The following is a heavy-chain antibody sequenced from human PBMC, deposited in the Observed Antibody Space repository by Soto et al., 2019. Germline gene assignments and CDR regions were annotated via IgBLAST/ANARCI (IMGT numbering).Heavy chain of an antibody. D-gene: IGHD4-17*01. V-gene: IGHV3-11*01. CDR1: GFIFSDYY. CDR3: ARDFDADSRTDFDY. CDR2: ISGNGRII. J-gene: IGHJ4*02. Sequence: QVLLVESGGGLVKPGGSLRLSRATSGFIFSDYYMHWIRQAPGKGLEWISYISGNGRIIQYADSAKGRFTISRDNAQNSLYLQMNSLRAEDTALYFCARDFDADSRTDFDYWGQGTLVTVSS.